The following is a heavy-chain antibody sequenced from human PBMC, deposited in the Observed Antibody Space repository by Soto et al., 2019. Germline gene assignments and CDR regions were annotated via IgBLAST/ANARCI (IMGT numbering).Heavy chain of an antibody. CDR1: GGSISSGGYY. V-gene: IGHV4-31*03. CDR2: IYYSGST. Sequence: ASETLSLTCTVSGGSISSGGYYWSWIRQHPGKGLEWIGYIYYSGSTYYNPSLKSRVTISVDTSKNQFSLKLSSVTAADTAVYYCARAPSPTYYDIVYYYYYGMDVWGQGTTVTVSS. CDR3: ARAPSPTYYDIVYYYYYGMDV. D-gene: IGHD3-9*01. J-gene: IGHJ6*02.